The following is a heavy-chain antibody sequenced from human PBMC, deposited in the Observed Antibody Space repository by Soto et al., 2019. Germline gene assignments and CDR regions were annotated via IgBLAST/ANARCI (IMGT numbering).Heavy chain of an antibody. CDR1: GFAFSSYG. J-gene: IGHJ6*01. V-gene: IGHV3-33*01. CDR3: GRGSTSRVPGMEG. Sequence: GGSLRLSCAASGFAFSSYGMHWVRQAPGKGLEWVAVIWCDGRNKYYAESVKGRGAISRDESKNTLYLQMNSRRAEDTAVYCGGRGSTSRVPGMEGWGQGTTVTV. CDR2: IWCDGRNK. D-gene: IGHD2-2*01.